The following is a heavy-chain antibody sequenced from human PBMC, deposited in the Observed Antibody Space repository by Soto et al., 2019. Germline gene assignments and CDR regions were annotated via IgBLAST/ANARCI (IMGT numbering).Heavy chain of an antibody. Sequence: EVQLLESGGGLVQPGGSLRLSCAASGFTFSSYAMSWVRQAPGKGLEWFSAISGSGGSTYYADSVKGRFTISRDTANNPLYLQMNTLRAEHTAVYYCAKDPKDVQQLAYWSQGTLVTVAS. D-gene: IGHD1-1*01. CDR3: AKDPKDVQQLAY. CDR1: GFTFSSYA. V-gene: IGHV3-23*01. J-gene: IGHJ4*02. CDR2: ISGSGGST.